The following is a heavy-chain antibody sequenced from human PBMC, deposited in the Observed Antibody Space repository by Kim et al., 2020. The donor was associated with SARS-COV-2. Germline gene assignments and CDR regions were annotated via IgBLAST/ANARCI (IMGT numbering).Heavy chain of an antibody. CDR2: IYYSGSS. D-gene: IGHD5-18*01. Sequence: SETLSLTCTVSGGSISSSSYYWGWIRQPPGKGLEWIGSIYYSGSSNYNPSLKSRVTISVDTSKNQVSLKLSSVTATDTAVYYCASRTRRYNYGYFDYWG. CDR1: GGSISSSSYY. J-gene: IGHJ4*01. CDR3: ASRTRRYNYGYFDY. V-gene: IGHV4-39*01.